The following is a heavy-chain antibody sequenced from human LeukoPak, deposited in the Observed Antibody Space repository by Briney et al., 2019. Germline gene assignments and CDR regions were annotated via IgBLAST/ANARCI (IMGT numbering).Heavy chain of an antibody. CDR2: VSYDGNEK. CDR3: AKVWAVYGTRRCRTYFDS. J-gene: IGHJ4*02. D-gene: IGHD3-16*01. CDR1: RFTFSSYA. Sequence: PGRSLRLSCAASRFTFSSYAMHWVRQFPGKGLEWVAVVSYDGNEKYYADSVKGRFTISRDNSENTLHLQMNSLRPEDTAVYYCAKVWAVYGTRRCRTYFDSWGQGTLVTVSS. V-gene: IGHV3-30*18.